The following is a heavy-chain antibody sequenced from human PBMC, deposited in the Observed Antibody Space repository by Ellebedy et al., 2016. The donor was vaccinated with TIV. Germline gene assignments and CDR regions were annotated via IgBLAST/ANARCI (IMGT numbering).Heavy chain of an antibody. CDR2: IWYDGSNK. D-gene: IGHD1-26*01. CDR3: ARERGRGATTVDY. J-gene: IGHJ4*02. V-gene: IGHV3-33*08. CDR1: GFTFSSYG. Sequence: GESLKISCAASGFTFSSYGMHWVRQAPGKGLEWVAVIWYDGSNKYYADSVKGRFTISRDNSKNTLYLQMNSLRAEDTAVYYCARERGRGATTVDYWGQGTLVTVSS.